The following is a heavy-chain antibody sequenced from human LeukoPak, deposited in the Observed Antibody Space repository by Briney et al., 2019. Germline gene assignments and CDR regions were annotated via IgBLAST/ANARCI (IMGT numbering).Heavy chain of an antibody. V-gene: IGHV4-61*01. Sequence: SETLSLTCTVSGGSVSSGSYYWSWIRQPPGKGLEWIGYIYYTGSTYYNPSLKSRVTISVDTSKTQFSLKLNSVTAADTAVYYGTRDRLGYSRCFDYWGQGTLVTVSS. CDR2: IYYTGST. CDR1: GGSVSSGSYY. D-gene: IGHD6-13*01. J-gene: IGHJ4*02. CDR3: TRDRLGYSRCFDY.